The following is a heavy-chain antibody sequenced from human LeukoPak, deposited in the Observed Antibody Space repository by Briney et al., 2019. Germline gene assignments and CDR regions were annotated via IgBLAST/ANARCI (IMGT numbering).Heavy chain of an antibody. V-gene: IGHV3-21*01. CDR2: ISSGTSYI. Sequence: PGGSLRLSCAASGFTFNTYTMNWVRQAPGKGLEWVSSISSGTSYIYYADSVKGRFTISRDNAKNSLYLKMNSLRAEGTAVYYCARDPTSSWETAFDIWGQGTMVTVSS. CDR3: ARDPTSSWETAFDI. D-gene: IGHD1-26*01. J-gene: IGHJ3*02. CDR1: GFTFNTYT.